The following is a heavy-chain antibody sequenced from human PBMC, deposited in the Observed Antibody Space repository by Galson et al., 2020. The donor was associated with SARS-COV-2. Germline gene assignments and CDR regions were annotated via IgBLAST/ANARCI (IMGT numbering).Heavy chain of an antibody. CDR1: GSSISSGYY. CDR2: IYHTGTT. Sequence: SETLSLTCDVSGSSISSGYYWGWIRQSPGTGLEWIGSIYHTGTTFYNPSLKSRASISVDTSKNLFSLKLNSMTAADTALYYCARDRDFYGSGTHGFDMWGQGTLVTVSS. D-gene: IGHD3-10*01. CDR3: ARDRDFYGSGTHGFDM. J-gene: IGHJ3*02. V-gene: IGHV4-38-2*02.